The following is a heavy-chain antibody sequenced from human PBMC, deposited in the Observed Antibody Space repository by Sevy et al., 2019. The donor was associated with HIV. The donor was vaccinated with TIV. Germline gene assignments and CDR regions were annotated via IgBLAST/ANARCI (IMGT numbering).Heavy chain of an antibody. CDR3: ATGGHYCGT. D-gene: IGHD3-22*01. CDR2: INTDASIV. CDR1: GFSLSDHY. J-gene: IGHJ4*02. V-gene: IGHV3-11*01. Sequence: GGSLRLSCAASGFSLSDHYMSWIRQAPGKGLEYISYINTDASIVYYADSVKGRFSISRDNARNSVYLQLNSLRADDTAVYYCATGGHYCGTRGQGTLVTVSS.